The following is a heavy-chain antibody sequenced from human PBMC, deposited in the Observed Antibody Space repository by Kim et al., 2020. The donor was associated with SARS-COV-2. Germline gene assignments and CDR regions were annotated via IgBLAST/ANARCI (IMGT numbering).Heavy chain of an antibody. Sequence: SETLSLTCTVSGGSVSSGSYYWSWIRQPPGKGLEWIGYIYYSGSTNYNPSLKSRVTISVDTSKNQFSLKLSSVTAADTAVYYCARVLVYARRGALDYWGQGTLVTVSS. J-gene: IGHJ4*02. CDR3: ARVLVYARRGALDY. V-gene: IGHV4-61*01. CDR2: IYYSGST. D-gene: IGHD2-8*01. CDR1: GGSVSSGSYY.